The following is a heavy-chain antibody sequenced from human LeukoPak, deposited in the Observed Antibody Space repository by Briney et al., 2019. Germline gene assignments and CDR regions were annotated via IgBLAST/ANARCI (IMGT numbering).Heavy chain of an antibody. Sequence: GGSLRLSCAVSGFTSSSYNMNWVRQAPGKGLEWVANIKQDGSEKYYVDSVKGRFTISRDNAKNSLYLQMNSLRAEDTAVYYCATGSGYRYSPAFDYWGQGTLVTVSS. D-gene: IGHD5-12*01. V-gene: IGHV3-7*01. CDR1: GFTSSSYN. CDR3: ATGSGYRYSPAFDY. CDR2: IKQDGSEK. J-gene: IGHJ4*02.